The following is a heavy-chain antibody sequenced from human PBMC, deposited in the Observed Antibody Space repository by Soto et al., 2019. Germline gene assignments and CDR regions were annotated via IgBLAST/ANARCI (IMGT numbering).Heavy chain of an antibody. CDR2: IYYSGST. V-gene: IGHV4-31*03. Sequence: QVQLQESGPGLVKPSQTLSLTCTVSGGSISIGGYYWSWIRQHPGKGLEWIGYIYYSGSTYYNPSLKSRVTISVDTSKNQFSLKLSSVTAADTAVYYCAREGYYYDRHPPEEWAQGTLVTVSS. J-gene: IGHJ4*02. D-gene: IGHD3-22*01. CDR3: AREGYYYDRHPPEE. CDR1: GGSISIGGYY.